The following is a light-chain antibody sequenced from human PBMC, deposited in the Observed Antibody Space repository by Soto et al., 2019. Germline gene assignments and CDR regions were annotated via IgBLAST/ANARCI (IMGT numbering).Light chain of an antibody. Sequence: QSALTQPASVSGSPGQSITISCTGTSSEVGGYNYVSWYQQHPGKAPKLMIYDVSNRPSGVSNRFSGSKSGNTASLTSSGLQAEDEADYYCSSYTSSSTRVFGGGTKLTVL. CDR2: DVS. V-gene: IGLV2-14*01. CDR3: SSYTSSSTRV. CDR1: SSEVGGYNY. J-gene: IGLJ2*01.